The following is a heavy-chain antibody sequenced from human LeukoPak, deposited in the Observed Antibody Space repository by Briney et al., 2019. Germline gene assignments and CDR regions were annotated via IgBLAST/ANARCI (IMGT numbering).Heavy chain of an antibody. V-gene: IGHV3-23*01. J-gene: IGHJ4*02. Sequence: GGSLRLSCVASGFTFNNYAMSWVRQAPGKGLEWVSAISGSGGSTYYADSVKGRFTISRDNSKNTLYLQMNSLRAEDTAVYYCAKIERSGSYCDYWGQGTLVTVSS. CDR1: GFTFNNYA. D-gene: IGHD1-26*01. CDR3: AKIERSGSYCDY. CDR2: ISGSGGST.